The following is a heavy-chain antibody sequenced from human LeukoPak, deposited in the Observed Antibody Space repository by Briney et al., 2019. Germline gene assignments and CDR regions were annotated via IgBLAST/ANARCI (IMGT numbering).Heavy chain of an antibody. J-gene: IGHJ4*02. CDR2: IYHSGST. V-gene: IGHV4-4*02. CDR3: ARDERVRGFDY. CDR1: GGSISSSNW. D-gene: IGHD3-10*01. Sequence: SETLSLTCAVSGGSISSSNWWSWVRQPPGKGLEWIGEIYHSGSTNYNPSLKSRVTISVDTSKNQFSLKLSSVTAADTAVYYCARDERVRGFDYWGQGTLVTVSS.